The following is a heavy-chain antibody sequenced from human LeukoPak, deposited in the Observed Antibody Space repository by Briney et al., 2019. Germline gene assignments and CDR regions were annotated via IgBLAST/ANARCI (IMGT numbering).Heavy chain of an antibody. D-gene: IGHD3/OR15-3a*01. J-gene: IGHJ4*02. Sequence: QPGGSLRLSCVASGFTFSSFATNWVRQAPGKGLEWVSVISATGGTRYADSVKGRFTISRDNSKNTLHLQMNSLRAEDTAVYYCAKEEPPGVLDLWGQGTLITVSS. CDR2: ISATGGT. CDR1: GFTFSSFA. CDR3: AKEEPPGVLDL. V-gene: IGHV3-23*01.